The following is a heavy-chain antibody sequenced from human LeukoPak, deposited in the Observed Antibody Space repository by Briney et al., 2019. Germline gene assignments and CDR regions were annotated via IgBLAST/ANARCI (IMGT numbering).Heavy chain of an antibody. J-gene: IGHJ6*02. V-gene: IGHV3-21*01. CDR2: ISSSSSYI. Sequence: PGGSLRLSCAASGFTFSSYSMNWVRQAPGKGLEWVSSISSSSSYIYYADSVKGRFTISRDNAKNSLYLQMNSLRAEDTAVYYCARGPQWDPPGRIIGYYYYYYGMDVWGQGTTVTVSS. D-gene: IGHD1-26*01. CDR3: ARGPQWDPPGRIIGYYYYYYGMDV. CDR1: GFTFSSYS.